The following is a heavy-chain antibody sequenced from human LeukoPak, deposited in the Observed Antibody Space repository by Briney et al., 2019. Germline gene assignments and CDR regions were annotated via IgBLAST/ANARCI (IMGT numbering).Heavy chain of an antibody. V-gene: IGHV4-30-2*01. CDR2: IYHSGST. D-gene: IGHD2-21*02. J-gene: IGHJ5*02. CDR3: ARGLLFSWFDP. CDR1: GGSISSGGYS. Sequence: SETLSLTCAVSGGSISSGGYSWSWIRQPPGKGLEWIGYIYHSGSTYYNPSLKSRVTISVDTSKNQFSLKLSTVTAADTAVYYCARGLLFSWFDPWGQGTLVTVSS.